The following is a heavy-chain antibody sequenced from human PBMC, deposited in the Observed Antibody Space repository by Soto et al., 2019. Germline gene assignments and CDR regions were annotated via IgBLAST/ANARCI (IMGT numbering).Heavy chain of an antibody. CDR1: GGSISSYY. Sequence: QVQLQESGPGLVKPSETLSLTCTVSGGSISSYYWSWIRQPPGKGLEWIGYIYYSVSTNYNPSLMSRVTISVDTSNDQLSLKLSSATAADTTVYYCARRYGGNLDYWGQGTLVTVAS. V-gene: IGHV4-59*08. J-gene: IGHJ4*02. CDR2: IYYSVST. D-gene: IGHD1-1*01. CDR3: ARRYGGNLDY.